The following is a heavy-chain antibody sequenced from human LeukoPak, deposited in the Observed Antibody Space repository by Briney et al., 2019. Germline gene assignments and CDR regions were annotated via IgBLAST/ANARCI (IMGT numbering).Heavy chain of an antibody. Sequence: PGGSLRLSCAASGFTFSGSTMHWVRQASGKGLEWVGRIRTKAHSDATAYAASVKGRFTISRDDSKNTAYLQMNSLKTEDTAVYYCTAVDYDYWGQGSLVTVSS. CDR2: IRTKAHSDAT. D-gene: IGHD4-23*01. V-gene: IGHV3-73*01. CDR1: GFTFSGST. CDR3: TAVDYDY. J-gene: IGHJ4*01.